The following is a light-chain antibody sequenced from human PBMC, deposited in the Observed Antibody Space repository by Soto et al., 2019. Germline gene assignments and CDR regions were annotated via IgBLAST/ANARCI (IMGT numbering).Light chain of an antibody. CDR1: SSNIGSHY. J-gene: IGLJ3*02. CDR2: RDG. Sequence: QSALTQPPSASGTPGQSLTISCAGSSSNIGSHYFYWYQHPPGAAPKLLIFRDGQLPSGVPDRFFGSKSGTSASLAISGLRSEDEAHYYCSVWDASLTGWVFGGGTQLTVL. CDR3: SVWDASLTGWV. V-gene: IGLV1-47*01.